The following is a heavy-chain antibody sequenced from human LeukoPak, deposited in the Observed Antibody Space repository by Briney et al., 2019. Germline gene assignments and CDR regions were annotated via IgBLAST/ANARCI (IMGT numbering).Heavy chain of an antibody. D-gene: IGHD3-22*01. CDR2: ISTHKDET. CDR3: AKNFFSDCSGYWYDVFDI. Sequence: ASVKVSCKASGYTFTSYGISWVRQAPGQGLEWMGWISTHKDETNYAQNLRGRVTMTTDTSTSTVYMELRSLRSEDTAVFYCAKNFFSDCSGYWYDVFDIWGQGTMVIVSS. V-gene: IGHV1-18*01. J-gene: IGHJ3*02. CDR1: GYTFTSYG.